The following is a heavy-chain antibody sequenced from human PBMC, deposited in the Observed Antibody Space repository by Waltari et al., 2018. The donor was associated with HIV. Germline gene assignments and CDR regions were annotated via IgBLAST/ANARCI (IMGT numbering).Heavy chain of an antibody. V-gene: IGHV4-59*01. CDR1: GGSISSYY. D-gene: IGHD1-1*01. CDR3: ARDRERGFDY. Sequence: QVQLQESGPGLVKPSETLSLTCTVSGGSISSYYWSWIRQPPGKGLEWIGYIYYSGSTNYNPSLKSRVTISVDTSKNQFSLKLSSVTAADTAVYYCARDRERGFDYWGQGTLVTVSS. J-gene: IGHJ4*02. CDR2: IYYSGST.